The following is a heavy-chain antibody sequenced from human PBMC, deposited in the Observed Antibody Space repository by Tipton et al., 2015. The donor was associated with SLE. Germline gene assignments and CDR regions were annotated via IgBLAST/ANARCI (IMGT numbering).Heavy chain of an antibody. V-gene: IGHV4-34*12. CDR1: GDSLSGQY. J-gene: IGHJ6*02. D-gene: IGHD3-10*01. CDR3: ARQRLRLLSPLDA. CDR2: VFRGGST. Sequence: LRLSCSVYGDSLSGQYWSWIRQPPGKGLEWIGEVFRGGSTNYSPSLESRVTISVDTSKNQFSLKLTSVTAADTAVYYCARQRLRLLSPLDAWGQGTTVTVS.